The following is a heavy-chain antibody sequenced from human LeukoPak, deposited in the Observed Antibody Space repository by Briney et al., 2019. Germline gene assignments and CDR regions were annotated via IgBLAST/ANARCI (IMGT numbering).Heavy chain of an antibody. CDR2: ININGGST. CDR3: VKESRVVRGVIMDAFDM. CDR1: GFTFSSYA. D-gene: IGHD3-10*01. V-gene: IGHV3-64D*06. Sequence: GGSLRLTCSASGFTFSSYAMHWVRQPPGKGLEYVSGININGGSTDYADSVKGRFTIYRDNSKNTVYLQMSSLRAEDTAVYYCVKESRVVRGVIMDAFDMWGQGTMVTVSS. J-gene: IGHJ3*02.